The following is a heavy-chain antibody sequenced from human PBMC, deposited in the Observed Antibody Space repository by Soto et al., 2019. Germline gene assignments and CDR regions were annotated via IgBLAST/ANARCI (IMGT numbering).Heavy chain of an antibody. V-gene: IGHV3-74*01. J-gene: IGHJ4*02. CDR2: INPDGSRT. Sequence: EVQLVESGGGLVQPGGSLRLSCAASGFSFSSYWMHWVRQAPGKGLVWVSRINPDGSRTSYADSVKGRFTISRDNAMNTLYLQMNSLRAEDTAVYYCARVAVTTYYFDYWGQGTLVTVSS. D-gene: IGHD4-17*01. CDR1: GFSFSSYW. CDR3: ARVAVTTYYFDY.